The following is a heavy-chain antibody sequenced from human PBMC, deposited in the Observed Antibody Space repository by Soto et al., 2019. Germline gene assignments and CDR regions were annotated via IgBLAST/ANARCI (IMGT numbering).Heavy chain of an antibody. CDR1: GDSVSSNSAA. Sequence: SPTLSLTCAISGDSVSSNSAARNWIRQSPSRGLEWLGRTYYRSKWYNDYAVSVKSRITINPDTSKDQFSLQLNSVTPEDTAVYYCARVYSSSSPYYYYGMDVWGQAPTVTVSS. CDR2: TYYRSKWYN. V-gene: IGHV6-1*01. D-gene: IGHD6-6*01. J-gene: IGHJ6*02. CDR3: ARVYSSSSPYYYYGMDV.